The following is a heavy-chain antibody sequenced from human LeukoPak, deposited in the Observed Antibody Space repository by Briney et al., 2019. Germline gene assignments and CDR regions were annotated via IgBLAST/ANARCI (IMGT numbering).Heavy chain of an antibody. CDR3: ARSGDKGYCSTTSCYGFDY. CDR2: IHIGGTT. Sequence: SETLSLTCTVSGYSISSGYHWGWIRQPPGKGLEWIGSIHIGGTTFHNPSLKSRVTISLDTSKNQFSLGLSSVTAADTAVYHCARSGDKGYCSTTSCYGFDYWGQGILVTVSS. D-gene: IGHD2-2*01. J-gene: IGHJ4*02. CDR1: GYSISSGYH. V-gene: IGHV4-38-2*02.